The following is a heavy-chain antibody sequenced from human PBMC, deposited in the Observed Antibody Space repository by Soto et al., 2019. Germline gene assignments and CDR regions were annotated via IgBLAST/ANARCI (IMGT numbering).Heavy chain of an antibody. D-gene: IGHD2-2*01. Sequence: QVQLVQSGAEVKKPGSSVKVSCKASGGTFSSYAISWVRQAPGQGLEWMGGIIPIFGTANYAQKFQGRVTITADESTRTAYMELSSLRSEDTAVYYRARELIDAVTARGLYGMDVWGQGTTVTVSS. J-gene: IGHJ6*02. V-gene: IGHV1-69*01. CDR1: GGTFSSYA. CDR2: IIPIFGTA. CDR3: ARELIDAVTARGLYGMDV.